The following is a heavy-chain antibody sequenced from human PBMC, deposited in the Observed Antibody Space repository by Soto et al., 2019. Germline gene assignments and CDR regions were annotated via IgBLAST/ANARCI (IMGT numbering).Heavy chain of an antibody. CDR2: IWYDGSNK. Sequence: GGSLRLSCAASGFTFSSYGMRWVRQAPGKGLEWVAVIWYDGSNKYYADSVKGRFTISRDNSKNTLYLQMNSLRAEDTAVYYCARYCSSTSCYWEIDYWGQGTLVTVSS. D-gene: IGHD2-2*01. CDR3: ARYCSSTSCYWEIDY. V-gene: IGHV3-33*01. CDR1: GFTFSSYG. J-gene: IGHJ4*02.